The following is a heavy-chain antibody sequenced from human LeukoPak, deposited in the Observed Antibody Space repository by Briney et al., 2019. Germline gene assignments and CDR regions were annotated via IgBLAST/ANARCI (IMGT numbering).Heavy chain of an antibody. J-gene: IGHJ4*02. Sequence: SVKVSCKASGGTFSSYAISWVRQAPGQGLEWMGGIIPIFGTANYAQKFQGRVTITTDESTSTAYMELGSLRSEDTAVYYCARTAETIYYYDSSGYEPTFDYWGQGTLVTVSS. V-gene: IGHV1-69*05. CDR3: ARTAETIYYYDSSGYEPTFDY. CDR1: GGTFSSYA. CDR2: IIPIFGTA. D-gene: IGHD3-22*01.